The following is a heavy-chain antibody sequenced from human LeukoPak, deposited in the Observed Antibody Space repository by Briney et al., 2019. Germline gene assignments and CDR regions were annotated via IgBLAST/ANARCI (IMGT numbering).Heavy chain of an antibody. CDR1: GYTFTAYH. Sequence: ASVKDSCKASGYTFTAYHMHWVRQAPGQGLEWMGRINPNSGDTNYAQKFQGRVTMTRDTSISTAYMELSRLRSDDTAVYYCAREDSGYDRSLNYWGQGTLVTVSS. V-gene: IGHV1-2*06. CDR3: AREDSGYDRSLNY. CDR2: INPNSGDT. J-gene: IGHJ4*02. D-gene: IGHD5-12*01.